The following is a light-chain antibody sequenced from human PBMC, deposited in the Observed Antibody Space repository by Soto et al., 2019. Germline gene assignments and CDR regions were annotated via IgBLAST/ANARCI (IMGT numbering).Light chain of an antibody. CDR3: LQYLQPPPT. V-gene: IGKV2-28*01. CDR2: LGS. J-gene: IGKJ5*01. CDR1: QSLLHSTGNNY. Sequence: DIVMTQSPLSLPVTPGEPAAISCRTSQSLLHSTGNNYLNWYLQKPGQSPQLLIYLGSNRASGVPERFSGSGSGTDFTLKINRVEAEDVGVYYCLQYLQPPPTSGPGTLPEIK.